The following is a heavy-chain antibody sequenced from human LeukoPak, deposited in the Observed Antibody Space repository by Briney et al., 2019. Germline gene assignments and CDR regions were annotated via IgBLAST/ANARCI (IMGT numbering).Heavy chain of an antibody. CDR2: IKQDGSEK. D-gene: IGHD2-2*01. CDR3: ARDHLVVVPAATSCYYYYYMDV. CDR1: GFTFSSYW. J-gene: IGHJ6*03. V-gene: IGHV3-7*01. Sequence: GGSLRLSCAASGFTFSSYWMSWVRQAPGKGLEWVANIKQDGSEKYYVDSVKGRFTISRDNAKNSLYLQMNSLRAEDTAVYYCARDHLVVVPAATSCYYYYYMDVWGKGTTVTVSS.